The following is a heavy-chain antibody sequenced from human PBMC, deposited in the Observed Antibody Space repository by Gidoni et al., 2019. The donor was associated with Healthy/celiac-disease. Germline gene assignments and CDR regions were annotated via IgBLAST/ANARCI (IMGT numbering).Heavy chain of an antibody. CDR2: ISGSGGST. J-gene: IGHJ4*02. CDR1: GFTFSSYA. CDR3: AKDRGKQWLIPTYFDY. Sequence: EVQLLESGGGLVQPGGSLRLSCAASGFTFSSYAMSWVRQAPGKGLEWVSAISGSGGSTYYADSVKGRFTISRDNSKNTLYLQMNSLRAEDTAVYYCAKDRGKQWLIPTYFDYWGQGTLVTVSS. V-gene: IGHV3-23*01. D-gene: IGHD6-19*01.